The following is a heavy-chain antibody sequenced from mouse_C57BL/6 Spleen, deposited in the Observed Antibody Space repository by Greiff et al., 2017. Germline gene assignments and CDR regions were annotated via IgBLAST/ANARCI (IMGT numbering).Heavy chain of an antibody. CDR3: ARDRSYYGSSYRYFDV. V-gene: IGHV5-4*01. J-gene: IGHJ1*03. D-gene: IGHD1-1*01. CDR1: GFTFSSYA. Sequence: EVKLMESGGGLVKPGGSLKLSCAASGFTFSSYAMSWVRQTPEKRLEWVATISDGGSYTYYPDNVKGRFTISRDNAKNNLYLQMSHLKSEDTAMYYCARDRSYYGSSYRYFDVWGTGTTVTVSS. CDR2: ISDGGSYT.